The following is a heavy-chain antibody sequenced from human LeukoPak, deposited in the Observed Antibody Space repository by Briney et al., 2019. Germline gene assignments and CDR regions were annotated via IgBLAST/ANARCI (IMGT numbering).Heavy chain of an antibody. CDR1: GYTFTGYY. V-gene: IGHV1-69*02. D-gene: IGHD3-3*01. Sequence: SAKVSCKASGYTFTGYYMHWVRQAPGQGLEWMGRIIPILGIANYAQKFQGRVTITADKSTSTAYMELSSLRSEDTAVYYCASLWSGYLHFDYWGQGTLVTVSP. J-gene: IGHJ4*02. CDR2: IIPILGIA. CDR3: ASLWSGYLHFDY.